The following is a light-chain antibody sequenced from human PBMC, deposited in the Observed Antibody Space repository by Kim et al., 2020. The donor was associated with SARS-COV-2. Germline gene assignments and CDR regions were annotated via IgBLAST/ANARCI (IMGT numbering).Light chain of an antibody. CDR2: GSS. CDR3: QSYDSSLSVWV. J-gene: IGLJ2*01. CDR1: SSNSGAGYD. V-gene: IGLV1-40*01. Sequence: RGTTSCTGNSSNSGAGYDVNWYQQLPGTAPKLLIYGSSNRPSGVPDRISGSNSVTSASLAITGLQAEDEADYYCQSYDSSLSVWVFGGGTQLTVL.